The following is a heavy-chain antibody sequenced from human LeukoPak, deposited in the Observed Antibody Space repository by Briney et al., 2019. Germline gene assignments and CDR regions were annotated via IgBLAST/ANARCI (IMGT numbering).Heavy chain of an antibody. V-gene: IGHV6-1*01. Sequence: SQTLSLTCAISGDSVSSNNAAWNWIRQSPSRGLEWLGRTYYRSRWFTDYALSVKSRITINPDTSRNQCSLQLNSVSPEYTAVYYCVRGSALDIWGQGTMVTVSS. J-gene: IGHJ3*02. CDR1: GDSVSSNNAA. CDR3: VRGSALDI. CDR2: TYYRSRWFT.